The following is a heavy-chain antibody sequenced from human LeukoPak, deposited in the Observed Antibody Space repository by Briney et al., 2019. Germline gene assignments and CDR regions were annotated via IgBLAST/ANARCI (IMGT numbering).Heavy chain of an antibody. V-gene: IGHV4-4*09. CDR2: IYTSGST. CDR3: ARSKDFGYYYYYYMDV. CDR1: GGSISSYY. Sequence: SETLSLTCTVSGGSISSYYWSWIRQPPGKGLEWIGYIYTSGSTNYNPSLKSRVTISVDTSKNQFSLKLSSVTAAYTAVYYCARSKDFGYYYYYYMDVWGKGTTVTVSS. J-gene: IGHJ6*03. D-gene: IGHD2-15*01.